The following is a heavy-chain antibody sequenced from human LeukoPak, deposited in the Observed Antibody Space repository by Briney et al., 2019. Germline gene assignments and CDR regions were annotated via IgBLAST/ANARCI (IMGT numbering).Heavy chain of an antibody. D-gene: IGHD5-18*01. CDR1: GFTFSSYAMH. CDR3: ARHGDTAMVPFDY. CDR2: IYYSGST. Sequence: PGGSLRLSCAASGFTFSSYAMHWVRQPPGKRLEWIGSIYYSGSTYYNPSLKSRVTISVDTSKNQFSLKLSSVTAADTAVYYCARHGDTAMVPFDYWGQGTLVTVSS. J-gene: IGHJ4*02. V-gene: IGHV4-39*01.